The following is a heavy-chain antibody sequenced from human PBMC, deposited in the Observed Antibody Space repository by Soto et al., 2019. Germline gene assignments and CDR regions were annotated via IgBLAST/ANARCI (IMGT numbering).Heavy chain of an antibody. Sequence: SETLSLTCTVSGYSISSGYYWGWIRQPPGKGLEWIGSIYHSGSTYYNPSLKSRVTISVDTSKNQFSLKLSSVTAADTAVYYCARLWFGELPLDYWGQGTLVTVSS. CDR1: GYSISSGYY. D-gene: IGHD3-10*01. CDR2: IYHSGST. J-gene: IGHJ4*02. V-gene: IGHV4-38-2*02. CDR3: ARLWFGELPLDY.